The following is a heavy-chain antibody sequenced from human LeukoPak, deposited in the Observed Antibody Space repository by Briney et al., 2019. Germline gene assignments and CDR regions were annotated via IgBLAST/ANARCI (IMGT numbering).Heavy chain of an antibody. CDR1: GDSISNYY. D-gene: IGHD2-2*01. Sequence: SETLSLTCTVSGDSISNYYWSWIRQPPGKGLEWIGYIYTSGSTNYNPSLKSRVTISVDTSKSQFSLKLSSVTAADTAVYYCARGRRVVVPAAMLRGRSSSWQDNWFDPWGQGTLVTVSS. CDR2: IYTSGST. V-gene: IGHV4-4*09. CDR3: ARGRRVVVPAAMLRGRSSSWQDNWFDP. J-gene: IGHJ5*02.